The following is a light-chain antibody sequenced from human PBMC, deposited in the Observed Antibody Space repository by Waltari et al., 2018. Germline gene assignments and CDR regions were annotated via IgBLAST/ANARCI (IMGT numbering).Light chain of an antibody. V-gene: IGKV1-39*01. Sequence: DIQMTQSPSSLSASVGDRVTITCRASQSISTYLNWYQQKPGKAPNLMIYAASTLQSGVPSRFSGSGSETDFTLTISSLQPEDFATYYCQQSYNAPRTFGLGTKVDI. CDR1: QSISTY. CDR3: QQSYNAPRT. CDR2: AAS. J-gene: IGKJ3*01.